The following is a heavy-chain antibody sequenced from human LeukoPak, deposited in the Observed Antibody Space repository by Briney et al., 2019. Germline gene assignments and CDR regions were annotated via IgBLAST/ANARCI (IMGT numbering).Heavy chain of an antibody. V-gene: IGHV3-23*01. Sequence: GGSLRLSCAASGFTFSSYAMSWVRQAPGKGLEWVSAISGSGGSTYYADSVKGRFTISRDNSKNTLYLQMNSLRAEDTAVYYCAKDELLRYYYGMDVRGQGTTVTVSS. CDR1: GFTFSSYA. CDR3: AKDELLRYYYGMDV. CDR2: ISGSGGST. J-gene: IGHJ6*02. D-gene: IGHD1-26*01.